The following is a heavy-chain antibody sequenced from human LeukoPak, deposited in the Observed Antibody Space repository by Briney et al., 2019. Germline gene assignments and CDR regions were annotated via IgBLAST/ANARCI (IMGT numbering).Heavy chain of an antibody. D-gene: IGHD3-10*01. CDR3: ARANYCGSGPYYYYMDV. V-gene: IGHV4-59*01. J-gene: IGHJ6*03. Sequence: SETLSLTCTVSGGSISSYYWTWIRQPPGKGLEWIGYMYSSGSTNYNPSLKSRVTISVDMSKNQFSLKLSSLTAADTAVYYCARANYCGSGPYYYYMDVWGKGTTVTVSS. CDR2: MYSSGST. CDR1: GGSISSYY.